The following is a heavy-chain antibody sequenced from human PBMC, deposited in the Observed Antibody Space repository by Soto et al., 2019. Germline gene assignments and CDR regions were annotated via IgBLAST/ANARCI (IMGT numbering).Heavy chain of an antibody. CDR3: ARGWGALFDY. V-gene: IGHV4-34*01. Sequence: QVQLQQWGAGLLKPSETLSLTCAVYGGSFSGYYWSWIRQPPGKGLEWIGEINHSGSTNYNPSLKSRVTISVDTSKNQFSLKLSSVTAADTAVYDCARGWGALFDYGGQGALVTVSS. CDR2: INHSGST. D-gene: IGHD7-27*01. CDR1: GGSFSGYY. J-gene: IGHJ4*02.